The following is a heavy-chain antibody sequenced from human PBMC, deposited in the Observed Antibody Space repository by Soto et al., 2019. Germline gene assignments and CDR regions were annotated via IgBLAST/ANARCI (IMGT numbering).Heavy chain of an antibody. J-gene: IGHJ4*02. CDR3: ARDLDYDFWSGYDPFDY. Sequence: GGSLRLSCAASGFTFSSYWMSWVRQAPGKGLEWVANIKQDGSEKYYVDSVKGRFTISRDNAKNSLYLQMNSLRAEDTAVYYCARDLDYDFWSGYDPFDYWGQGTLVTVSS. CDR2: IKQDGSEK. CDR1: GFTFSSYW. D-gene: IGHD3-3*01. V-gene: IGHV3-7*01.